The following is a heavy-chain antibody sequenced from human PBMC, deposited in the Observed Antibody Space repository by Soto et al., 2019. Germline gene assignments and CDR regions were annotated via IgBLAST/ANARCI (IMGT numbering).Heavy chain of an antibody. V-gene: IGHV3-21*01. Sequence: EVQLVESGGGLVNPGGSLRLSCVVSGFPFSTSNMNWVRQAPGKGLEWVSFIRRSSTYIYYADSVKGRFTSSRDDAENSLFLQMNSLRAEDTAVDYCARGVLPISSTSWFDPWGQGTLVTVSS. CDR1: GFPFSTSN. CDR2: IRRSSTYI. CDR3: ARGVLPISSTSWFDP. J-gene: IGHJ5*02. D-gene: IGHD3-16*01.